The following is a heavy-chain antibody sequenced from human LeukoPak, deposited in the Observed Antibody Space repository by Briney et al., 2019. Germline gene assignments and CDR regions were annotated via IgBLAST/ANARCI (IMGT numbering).Heavy chain of an antibody. D-gene: IGHD5-18*01. Sequence: PSETLSLTCTVSGGSISSYYWSWIRQPPGKGLEWIGYIYYRGSTNYNPSLKSRVTISVDTSKNQFSLKLSSVTAADTAVYYCARVDTAMYADYWGQGTLVTVSS. CDR1: GGSISSYY. J-gene: IGHJ4*02. V-gene: IGHV4-59*01. CDR3: ARVDTAMYADY. CDR2: IYYRGST.